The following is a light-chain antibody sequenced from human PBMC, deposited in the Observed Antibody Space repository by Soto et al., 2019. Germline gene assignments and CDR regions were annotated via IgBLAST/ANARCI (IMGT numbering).Light chain of an antibody. CDR3: CAYAGSSTYV. J-gene: IGLJ1*01. CDR2: DVS. CDR1: SSDVGGYKY. V-gene: IGLV2-11*01. Sequence: QSVLTQPRSVSGSPGQSVTISCTGTSSDVGGYKYVSWYQQHPGKVPKLMMFDVSERPSGVPDRFSGSKSGNTASLSISGLQAEDGADYYCCAYAGSSTYVFGTGTKVTVL.